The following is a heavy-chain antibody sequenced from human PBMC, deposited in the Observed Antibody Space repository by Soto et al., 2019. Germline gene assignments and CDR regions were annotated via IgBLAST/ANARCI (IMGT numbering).Heavy chain of an antibody. CDR2: INSDGSST. D-gene: IGHD5-12*01. CDR3: ARGGRYSGYLYYYYGMDV. J-gene: IGHJ6*02. Sequence: VQLVESGGGLVQPGGSLRLSCAASGFTFSSYWMHWVRQAPGKGLVWVSRINSDGSSTSYADSVKGRFTISRDNAKNTLYLQMNSLRAEDTAVYYCARGGRYSGYLYYYYGMDVWGQGTTVTVSS. V-gene: IGHV3-74*01. CDR1: GFTFSSYW.